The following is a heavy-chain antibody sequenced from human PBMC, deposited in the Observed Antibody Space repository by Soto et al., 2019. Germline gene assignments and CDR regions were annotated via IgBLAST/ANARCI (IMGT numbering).Heavy chain of an antibody. CDR3: ARAVTWGLDV. J-gene: IGHJ6*02. CDR1: GFTFSLYS. D-gene: IGHD3-10*01. V-gene: IGHV3-48*02. Sequence: EVQLVESGGGLVQPGGSLRLSCAASGFTFSLYSMSWVRQAPGKGLEWVSYISRSSTGIHYADSVKGRFTISRDDATNSMHLKMNSLRDGDTAVYYCARAVTWGLDVWGQGTKVSISS. CDR2: ISRSSTGI.